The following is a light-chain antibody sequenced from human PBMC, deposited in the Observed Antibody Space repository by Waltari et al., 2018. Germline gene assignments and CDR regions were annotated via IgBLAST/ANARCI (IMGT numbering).Light chain of an antibody. V-gene: IGLV3-1*01. CDR3: QAWDSSTGV. J-gene: IGLJ1*01. CDR2: QDR. Sequence: SYELTQPPSVSVSPGQTASITCSGDKLGDKYACWYQQKPGQSPVLVIYQDRKRPSGIPVRFSGSNSGNTATLTISGTQAMDEAVYYCQAWDSSTGVFGTGTKVTVL. CDR1: KLGDKY.